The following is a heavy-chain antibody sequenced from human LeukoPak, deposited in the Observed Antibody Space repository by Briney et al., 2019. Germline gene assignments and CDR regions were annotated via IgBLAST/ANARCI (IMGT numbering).Heavy chain of an antibody. CDR3: AKGKANHDGALDT. J-gene: IGHJ3*02. CDR1: GFTFSSYW. Sequence: PGGSLRLSCAASGFTFSSYWMSWVRQAPGKGLEWVANIKQDGSEKYYVDSVKGRFTISRDNSKKTLYLQMNSLRAEDTAVYYCAKGKANHDGALDTWGQGTLVTVSS. V-gene: IGHV3-7*03. D-gene: IGHD3-16*01. CDR2: IKQDGSEK.